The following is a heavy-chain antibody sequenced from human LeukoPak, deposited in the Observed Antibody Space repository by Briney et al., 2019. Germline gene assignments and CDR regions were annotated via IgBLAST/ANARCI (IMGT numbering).Heavy chain of an antibody. CDR2: ISNNGRST. CDR1: GFTFSSYA. V-gene: IGHV3-64*01. J-gene: IGHJ4*02. D-gene: IGHD2-15*01. Sequence: GGSLRLSCAASGFTFSSYAMHWVRQAPGKGLEYVSAISNNGRSTHYANSVKGRFTISRDNSKNTLYLQMGSLRAEDMGVYYCARDAGYCSGGSCPGYYFDYWGQGTLVTVSS. CDR3: ARDAGYCSGGSCPGYYFDY.